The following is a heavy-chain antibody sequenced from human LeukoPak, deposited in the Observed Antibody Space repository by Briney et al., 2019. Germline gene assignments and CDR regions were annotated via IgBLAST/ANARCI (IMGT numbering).Heavy chain of an antibody. CDR2: IYYSGST. Sequence: PSETLSLTCTVSGGSISSYYWSWIRQPPGKGLEWIGYIYYSGSTNYNPSLKSRVTISVDTSKNQFSLKLRSVTAADTAVYYCATYYYDSSGYYYFDYWGQGTLVTVPS. CDR3: ATYYYDSSGYYYFDY. CDR1: GGSISSYY. V-gene: IGHV4-59*01. J-gene: IGHJ4*02. D-gene: IGHD3-22*01.